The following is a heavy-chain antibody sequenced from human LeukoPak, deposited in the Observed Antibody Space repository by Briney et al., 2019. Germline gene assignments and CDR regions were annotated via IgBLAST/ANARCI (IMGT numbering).Heavy chain of an antibody. Sequence: GGSLRLSCAASGFTFSRHWMHWVRQAPGKGLVWVSRIKGDQSTTNYADSVKGRFTISRDNAKNTLYLQMNSLRAEDTAVYYCAKKEGALLWFGELLEGPIDYWGQGTLVTVSS. CDR2: IKGDQSTT. CDR3: AKKEGALLWFGELLEGPIDY. J-gene: IGHJ4*02. CDR1: GFTFSRHW. V-gene: IGHV3-74*01. D-gene: IGHD3-10*01.